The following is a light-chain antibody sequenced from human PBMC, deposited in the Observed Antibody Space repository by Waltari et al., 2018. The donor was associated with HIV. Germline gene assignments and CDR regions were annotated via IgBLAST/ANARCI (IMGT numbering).Light chain of an antibody. J-gene: IGLJ3*02. Sequence: QTVVTQEPSFSVSPGGTVTLPCCLSSGSVSSTNYPSWFQQTPGQSPRTLVYRTKTRSSGVPDRFSGSILGNKAALTITGAQADDESDYYCVLFMPSGTWVFGGGTKLTVL. CDR1: SGSVSSTNY. CDR3: VLFMPSGTWV. V-gene: IGLV8-61*01. CDR2: RTK.